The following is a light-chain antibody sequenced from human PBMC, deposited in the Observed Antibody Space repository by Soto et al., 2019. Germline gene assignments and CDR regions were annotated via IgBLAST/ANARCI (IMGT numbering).Light chain of an antibody. J-gene: IGKJ5*01. CDR1: QSVSSN. Sequence: DKVMTQSPATLSVSRGETATLPCVASQSVSSNLAWYQQKPGQAPRLLIYAASTRATDIPARFSGSGSGTEFTLTISSLQSEDFAIYFCQQYNNWPITFGQGTRLEIK. V-gene: IGKV3-15*01. CDR3: QQYNNWPIT. CDR2: AAS.